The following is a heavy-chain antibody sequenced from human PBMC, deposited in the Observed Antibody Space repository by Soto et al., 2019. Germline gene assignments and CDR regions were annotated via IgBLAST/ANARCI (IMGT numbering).Heavy chain of an antibody. Sequence: QVQLVQSGAEVKKPGASVKVSCKASGYTFTSYGISWVRQAPGQGLEWMGWISAYNGNTNYAQKLQGRVTMTTDTSTSTAYMELRSLRSDDTAVYYCAREIAEAGDYYYYYGMDVWGQGTTVTVSS. CDR3: AREIAEAGDYYYYYGMDV. J-gene: IGHJ6*02. CDR1: GYTFTSYG. D-gene: IGHD6-13*01. V-gene: IGHV1-18*01. CDR2: ISAYNGNT.